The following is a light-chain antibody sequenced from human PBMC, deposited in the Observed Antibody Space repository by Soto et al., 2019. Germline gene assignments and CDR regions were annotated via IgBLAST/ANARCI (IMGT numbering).Light chain of an antibody. CDR2: GAS. V-gene: IGKV3-15*01. CDR1: QSVGSN. CDR3: LQYHNLWA. J-gene: IGKJ1*01. Sequence: EVVMTQSPATLSVSPGGRATLSCRASQSVGSNLAWYQQKPGQAPRLLIYGASTRATGIPATFSGSGSGTEFTLTISSLQSEDFTVYSCLQYHNLWAFGQGTTGDNK.